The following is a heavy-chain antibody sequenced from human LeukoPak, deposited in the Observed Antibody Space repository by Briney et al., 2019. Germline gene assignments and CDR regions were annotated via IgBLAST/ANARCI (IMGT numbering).Heavy chain of an antibody. CDR3: AKDLRSYSSSFYFDY. Sequence: PGGSLRLSCAASGFTFDDYAMHWVRQAPGKGLEWVSGISWNSGSIGYADSVKGRFTISRDNSKNTLYLQMNSLRAEDTAVYYCAKDLRSYSSSFYFDYWGQGTLVTVSS. J-gene: IGHJ4*02. D-gene: IGHD6-6*01. CDR1: GFTFDDYA. CDR2: ISWNSGSI. V-gene: IGHV3-9*01.